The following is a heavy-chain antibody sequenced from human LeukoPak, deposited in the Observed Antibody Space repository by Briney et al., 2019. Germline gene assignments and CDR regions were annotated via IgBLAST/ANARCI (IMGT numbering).Heavy chain of an antibody. D-gene: IGHD4-23*01. CDR2: IIPIFGIA. CDR1: GGTFSSYA. J-gene: IGHJ4*02. V-gene: IGHV1-69*04. CDR3: ARGGNSKVFDY. Sequence: SVKVSCKASGGTFSSYAISWVRQAPGQGLEWMGRIIPIFGIANYAQKFQGRVAITADKSTSTAYMELSSLRSEDTAVYYCARGGNSKVFDYWGQGTLVTVSS.